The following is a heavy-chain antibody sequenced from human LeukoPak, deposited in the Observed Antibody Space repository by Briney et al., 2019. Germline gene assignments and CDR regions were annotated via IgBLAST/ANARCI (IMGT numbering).Heavy chain of an antibody. Sequence: HPGGSLRLSCLTSGFTLSTNAMSWVRQAPGKGLEWISGISGSGASTYYADSVKGRFTISRDNSKNTLYLQMNSLRADDTAIYYCARNQQLGGHSYYYYGMDVWGQGTTVTVSS. CDR1: GFTLSTNA. J-gene: IGHJ6*02. CDR2: ISGSGAST. CDR3: ARNQQLGGHSYYYYGMDV. D-gene: IGHD3-16*01. V-gene: IGHV3-23*01.